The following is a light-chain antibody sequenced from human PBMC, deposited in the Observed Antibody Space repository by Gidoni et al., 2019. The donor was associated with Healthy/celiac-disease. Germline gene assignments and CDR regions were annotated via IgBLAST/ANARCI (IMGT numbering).Light chain of an antibody. CDR1: SSNIGAGYD. CDR2: GNS. V-gene: IGLV1-40*01. Sequence: QSVLTQPPSVSGALGQRVPISCTGSSSNIGAGYDVHWYQQLPGTAPKLLIYGNSNRPSGVPDRFSGSKSGTSASLAITGLQAEDEADYYCQSYDSSLSGSGVFGGGTKLTVL. J-gene: IGLJ3*02. CDR3: QSYDSSLSGSGV.